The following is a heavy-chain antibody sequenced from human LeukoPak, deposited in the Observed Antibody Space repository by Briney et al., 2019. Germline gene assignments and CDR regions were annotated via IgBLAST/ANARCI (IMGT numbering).Heavy chain of an antibody. CDR3: ARDPRSLYYDSSGYSD. CDR1: GGTFSSYA. D-gene: IGHD3-22*01. V-gene: IGHV1-2*02. J-gene: IGHJ4*02. Sequence: ASVKVSCKASGGTFSSYAISWVRQAPGQGLEWMGWINLNSGGTNYAQKFQGRVTMTRDTSISTAYMELSRLRSDDTAVYYCARDPRSLYYDSSGYSDWGQGTLVTVSS. CDR2: INLNSGGT.